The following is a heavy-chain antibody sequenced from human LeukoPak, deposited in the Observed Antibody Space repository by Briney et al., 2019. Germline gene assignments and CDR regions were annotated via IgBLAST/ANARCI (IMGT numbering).Heavy chain of an antibody. D-gene: IGHD6-13*01. CDR3: ARSLKHIAADYYFDY. Sequence: GESLKISCKGSGYSFTSYWIGWVRQMPGKGLEWMGIIYPGDSDTRYSPSFQGKVTISADKSISTAYLQWSSLKASDTAMYYCARSLKHIAADYYFDYWGQGTLVTVSP. CDR2: IYPGDSDT. V-gene: IGHV5-51*01. J-gene: IGHJ4*02. CDR1: GYSFTSYW.